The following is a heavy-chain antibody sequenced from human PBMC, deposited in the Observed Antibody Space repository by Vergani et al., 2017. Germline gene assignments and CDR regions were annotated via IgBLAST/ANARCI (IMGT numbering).Heavy chain of an antibody. J-gene: IGHJ6*02. Sequence: QLQLQESGPGLVKPSETLSLIFTVSGGSINPSSSFWGWIRQSPGKGLEWIGRINYVGRTYYIPSLQSRATVFVDTSKNNFSLNLPFVTAAYTSVYYCARDPLYSSTWPFLLLDMDVWVQGTTVTVSS. CDR2: INYVGRT. D-gene: IGHD6-13*01. V-gene: IGHV4-39*02. CDR1: GGSINPSSSF. CDR3: ARDPLYSSTWPFLLLDMDV.